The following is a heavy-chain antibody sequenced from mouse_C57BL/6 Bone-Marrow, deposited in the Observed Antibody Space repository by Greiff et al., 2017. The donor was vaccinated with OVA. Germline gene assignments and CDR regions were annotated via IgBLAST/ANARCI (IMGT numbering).Heavy chain of an antibody. Sequence: VQRVESGAELARPGASVKMSCKASGYTFTSYTMHWVKQRPGQGLEWIGYINPSSGYTKYNQKFKDKAALTADKSSSTAYMQLSSLTSEDSAVYYCARNFLFAYWGQGTLVTVSA. CDR3: ARNFLFAY. CDR2: INPSSGYT. V-gene: IGHV1-4*01. J-gene: IGHJ3*01. CDR1: GYTFTSYT.